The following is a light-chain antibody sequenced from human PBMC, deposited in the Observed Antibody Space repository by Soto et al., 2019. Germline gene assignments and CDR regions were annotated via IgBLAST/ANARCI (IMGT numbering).Light chain of an antibody. V-gene: IGKV1-39*01. CDR3: QQTFSTYVS. CDR1: QTISSY. Sequence: DIQMTQFPSSLSASVGDSVTIXXRASQTISSYLHWYQLKPGQAPKLXIYAASSLQSGVPSRFSGSGSGTEFTLTISSLQPEDFATYFCQQTFSTYVSFGGGTKVDIK. CDR2: AAS. J-gene: IGKJ4*01.